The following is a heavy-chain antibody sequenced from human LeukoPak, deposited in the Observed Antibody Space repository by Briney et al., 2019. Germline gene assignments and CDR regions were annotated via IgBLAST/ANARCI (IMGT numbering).Heavy chain of an antibody. V-gene: IGHV3-7*01. CDR2: IKPSGSEK. D-gene: IGHD2-21*02. CDR1: GFTFSNYW. J-gene: IGHJ3*02. Sequence: GGSLRLSCEGSGFTFSNYWMTWVRQAPEKGLEWVANIKPSGSEKHYADSVEGRFTISRDNAKNSLYLEMNSLRAEDTAMYYCARDLDTYVVLTAYDTFDIWGQGTMVTVSS. CDR3: ARDLDTYVVLTAYDTFDI.